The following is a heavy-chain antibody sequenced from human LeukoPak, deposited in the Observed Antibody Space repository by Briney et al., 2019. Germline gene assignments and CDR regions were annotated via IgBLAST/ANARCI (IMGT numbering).Heavy chain of an antibody. J-gene: IGHJ4*02. CDR1: GGSISSYY. CDR2: IYYSGST. V-gene: IGHV4-59*01. CDR3: AGYNWNYDFVVY. D-gene: IGHD1-7*01. Sequence: SETLSLTCTVSGGSISSYYWSWIRQPPGKGLEWIGYIYYSGSTNYNPSLKSRVTISVDASKNQFSLKLSSVTAADTAVYYCAGYNWNYDFVVYWGQGTLVTVSS.